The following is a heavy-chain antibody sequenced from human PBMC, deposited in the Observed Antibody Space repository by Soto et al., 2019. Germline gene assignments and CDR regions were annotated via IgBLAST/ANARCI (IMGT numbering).Heavy chain of an antibody. V-gene: IGHV3-23*01. CDR1: GFTFSSYA. Sequence: GGSLRLSCAASGFTFSSYAMSWVRQAPGKGLEWVSAISGSGGSTYYADSVKGRFTISRDNSKNTLYLQMNSLRAEDTAVYYCAKDPDDYGDSAPVDYWGQGTLVTVSS. CDR2: ISGSGGST. CDR3: AKDPDDYGDSAPVDY. J-gene: IGHJ4*02. D-gene: IGHD4-17*01.